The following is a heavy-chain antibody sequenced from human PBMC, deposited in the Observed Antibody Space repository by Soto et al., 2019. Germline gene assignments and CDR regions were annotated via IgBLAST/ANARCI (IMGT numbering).Heavy chain of an antibody. CDR3: AKDRGMITFGGVILPPRYDY. D-gene: IGHD3-16*02. CDR1: GFTFSSYG. CDR2: ISHDGSNK. Sequence: QVQLVESGGGVVQPGRSLRLSCAASGFTFSSYGMHWVRQAPDKGLEWVAVISHDGSNKYYADSVKGRFTISRENSKNTLYLQMNSLRAEDTAVFYCAKDRGMITFGGVILPPRYDYWGQGTLVTVSS. J-gene: IGHJ4*02. V-gene: IGHV3-30*18.